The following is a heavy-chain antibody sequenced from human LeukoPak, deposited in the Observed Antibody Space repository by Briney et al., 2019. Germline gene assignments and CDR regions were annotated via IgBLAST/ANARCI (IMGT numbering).Heavy chain of an antibody. D-gene: IGHD2/OR15-2a*01. CDR2: INSDGSWT. J-gene: IGHJ4*02. Sequence: PGRSLRLSCVASGFTFSSYAMHWVRQAPGKGLVWVSHINSDGSWTGYADSVKGRFTISKDNAKNTVSLQMNNLRAEDTAVYYCVTFYETYWGRGTLVTVSS. CDR3: VTFYETY. CDR1: GFTFSSYA. V-gene: IGHV3-74*01.